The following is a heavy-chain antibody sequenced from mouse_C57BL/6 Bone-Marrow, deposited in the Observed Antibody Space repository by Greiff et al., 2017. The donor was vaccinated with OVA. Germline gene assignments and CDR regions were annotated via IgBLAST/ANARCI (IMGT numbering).Heavy chain of an antibody. D-gene: IGHD6-1*01. J-gene: IGHJ4*01. Sequence: EVKLMESGGGLVQPGGSLKLSCAASGFTFSDYYMYWVRQTPEKRLEWVAYISNGGGSTYYPDTVKGRFTISRDNAKNTLYLQMSRLKSEDTAMYYCAREEPLPWGQGTSVTVSS. CDR3: AREEPLP. CDR2: ISNGGGST. CDR1: GFTFSDYY. V-gene: IGHV5-12*01.